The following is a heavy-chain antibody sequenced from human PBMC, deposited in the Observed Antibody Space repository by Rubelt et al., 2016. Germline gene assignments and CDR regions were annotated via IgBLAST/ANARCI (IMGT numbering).Heavy chain of an antibody. CDR3: ARSGKQWDALDY. J-gene: IGHJ4*02. CDR2: IYYSGST. D-gene: IGHD6-19*01. Sequence: QVQLQESGPGLVKPSETLSLTCTVSGGSINSYYWSWIRQPPGKGLEWIGHIYYSGSTNYNPSLKSRVTISVDTSKNRFSLKLNSVTAADTAVYYCARSGKQWDALDYWGQGTLVTVSS. V-gene: IGHV4-59*08. CDR1: GGSINSYY.